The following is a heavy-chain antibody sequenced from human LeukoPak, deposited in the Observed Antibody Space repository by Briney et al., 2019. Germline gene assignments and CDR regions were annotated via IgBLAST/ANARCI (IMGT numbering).Heavy chain of an antibody. CDR2: IKSKTDGGTT. CDR3: TTDSSDFWSEDYFDY. V-gene: IGHV3-15*01. J-gene: IGHJ4*02. Sequence: GGSLRLSCAASGFTVSSNYMSWVRQAPGKGLEWVGRIKSKTDGGTTDYAAPVKGRFTISRDDSKNTLYLQMNSLKTEDTAVYYCTTDSSDFWSEDYFDYWGQGTLVTVSS. D-gene: IGHD3-3*01. CDR1: GFTVSSNY.